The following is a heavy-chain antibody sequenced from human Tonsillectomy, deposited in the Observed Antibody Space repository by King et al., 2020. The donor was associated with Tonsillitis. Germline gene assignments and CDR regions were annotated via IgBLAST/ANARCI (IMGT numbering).Heavy chain of an antibody. CDR1: GFTFSIYG. V-gene: IGHV3-30*03. CDR3: ARYPYDSGTIYYFDY. CDR2: ISSDGSDE. J-gene: IGHJ4*02. Sequence: VQLVESGGGVVQPGRSLRLSCVASGFTFSIYGMHWVRQAPGKGLEWVAVISSDGSDEYYADSVKGRFTIARDNSKNTVDLQMNSLGAGDTAVYYCARYPYDSGTIYYFDYWGQGTLVTVSS. D-gene: IGHD3-10*01.